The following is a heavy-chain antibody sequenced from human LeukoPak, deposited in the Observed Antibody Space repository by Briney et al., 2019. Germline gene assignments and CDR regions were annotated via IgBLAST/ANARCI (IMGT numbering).Heavy chain of an antibody. J-gene: IGHJ4*02. CDR1: GFTFSSYS. CDR3: ARNLNSGNFYYFDY. CDR2: ISSSSSYI. D-gene: IGHD1-26*01. V-gene: IGHV3-21*04. Sequence: GGSLRLSCAASGFTFSSYSMNWVRQAPGKGLEWVSSISSSSSYIYYADSVKGRFTISRDNAKNSLYLQMNSLRPEDTALYYCARNLNSGNFYYFDYWGQGTLVTVSS.